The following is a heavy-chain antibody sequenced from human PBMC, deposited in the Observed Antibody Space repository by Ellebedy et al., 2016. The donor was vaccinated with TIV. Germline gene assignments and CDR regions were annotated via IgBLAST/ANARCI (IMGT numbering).Heavy chain of an antibody. V-gene: IGHV3-33*01. CDR1: GFTFSSYG. CDR3: ARVGAGRPGEYGMDV. CDR2: IWYDGSNK. D-gene: IGHD3-16*01. J-gene: IGHJ6*02. Sequence: GGSLRLXCAASGFTFSSYGMHWVRQAPGKGLEWVAVIWYDGSNKYYADSVKGRFTISRDNAKNSLYLQMNSLRAEDTAVYYCARVGAGRPGEYGMDVWGQGTTVTVSS.